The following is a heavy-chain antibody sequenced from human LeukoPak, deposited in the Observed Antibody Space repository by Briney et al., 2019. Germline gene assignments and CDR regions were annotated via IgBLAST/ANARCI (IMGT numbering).Heavy chain of an antibody. D-gene: IGHD1-7*01. J-gene: IGHJ4*02. V-gene: IGHV3-33*03. Sequence: PGGSLRLSCAASGFIFDTYGMHWVRQAPGKGLEWVAVIRYDGGKKYYADSVKGRFTISRDNSKNTLYLQMNSLRAEDTAVYYCATAGNYRFDYWGQGTLVTVSS. CDR2: IRYDGGKK. CDR3: ATAGNYRFDY. CDR1: GFIFDTYG.